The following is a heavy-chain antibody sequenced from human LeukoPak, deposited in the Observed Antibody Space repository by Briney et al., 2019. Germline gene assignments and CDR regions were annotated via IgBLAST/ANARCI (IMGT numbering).Heavy chain of an antibody. CDR1: GYTFTGYY. CDR2: INPNSGGT. V-gene: IGHV1-2*02. D-gene: IGHD3-22*01. CDR3: ARGIYSSGYYSPPFDY. Sequence: ASVKVSCKASGYTFTGYYMHWVRQAPGQGLEWMGWINPNSGGTNYAQKFQGRVTITRNTSISTAYMELSSLRSEDTAVYYCARGIYSSGYYSPPFDYWGQGTLVTVSS. J-gene: IGHJ4*02.